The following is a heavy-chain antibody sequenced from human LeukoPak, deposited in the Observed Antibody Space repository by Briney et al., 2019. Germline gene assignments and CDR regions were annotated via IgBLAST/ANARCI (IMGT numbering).Heavy chain of an antibody. CDR2: ISSNGGST. J-gene: IGHJ3*02. CDR1: GFTFSSYA. D-gene: IGHD3-9*01. CDR3: ARVQYYDILTGEKVFGDAFDI. Sequence: GGSVRLSCAASGFTFSSYAMHWVRQAPGKGLEYVSAISSNGGSTYYANSVKGRFTISRDNSKNTLYLQMGSLRAEDMAVYYCARVQYYDILTGEKVFGDAFDIWGQGTMVTVSS. V-gene: IGHV3-64*01.